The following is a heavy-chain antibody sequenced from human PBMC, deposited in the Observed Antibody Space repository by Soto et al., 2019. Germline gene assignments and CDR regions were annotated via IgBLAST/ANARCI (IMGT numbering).Heavy chain of an antibody. Sequence: SETLSLTCAVYGGSFSGYYWSWIRQPPGKGLEWIGEINHSGSTNYNPSLKSRVTISVDTSKNHFSLDLRSVTGADTAVYYCATLPPRIVVVTTEMPTWGQGILVTVSS. CDR1: GGSFSGYY. J-gene: IGHJ5*02. V-gene: IGHV4-34*01. CDR3: ATLPPRIVVVTTEMPT. D-gene: IGHD2-21*02. CDR2: INHSGST.